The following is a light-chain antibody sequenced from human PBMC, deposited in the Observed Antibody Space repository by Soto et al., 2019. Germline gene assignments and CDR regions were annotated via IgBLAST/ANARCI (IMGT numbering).Light chain of an antibody. CDR1: QSVSSSY. J-gene: IGKJ2*01. CDR2: GAS. Sequence: EIVLTQSPGTLSLSPGERATLSCRASQSVSSSYLAWYQQKPGQAPRLLIYGASSRATGIPDRFSRSGSGTDFTLTISRLEPEDFAVYYCQQYCSSPLYTFGQGTKLEIK. V-gene: IGKV3-20*01. CDR3: QQYCSSPLYT.